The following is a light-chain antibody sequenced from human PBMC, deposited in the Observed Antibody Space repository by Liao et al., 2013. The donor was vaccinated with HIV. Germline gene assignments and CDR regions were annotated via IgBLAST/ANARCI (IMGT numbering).Light chain of an antibody. J-gene: IGLJ2*01. Sequence: SYELTQPPSVSVAPGETARIPCGGDGIGGKRVNWYQQKPGQAPVLVIYYDSDRPSGIPARFSGSNSGNTATLAISRVEAGDEADYYCQVWDRSSDEGVFGGGTKVTVL. CDR3: QVWDRSSDEGV. CDR2: YDS. CDR1: GIGGKR. V-gene: IGLV3-21*01.